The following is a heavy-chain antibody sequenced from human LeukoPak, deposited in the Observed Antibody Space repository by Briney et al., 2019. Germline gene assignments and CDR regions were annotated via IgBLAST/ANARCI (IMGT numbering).Heavy chain of an antibody. CDR2: IVVGSGNT. CDR1: GFTFSNSA. V-gene: IGHV1-58*02. D-gene: IGHD5-18*01. J-gene: IGHJ4*02. Sequence: SVKVSCKASGFTFSNSAMQWVRRARGQRLEWIGWIVVGSGNTNYAQKFQERVTITRDMPTSTAYMELSSLRSEDTAVYYCTAAGYSYGYGYWGQGTLVTVSS. CDR3: TAAGYSYGYGY.